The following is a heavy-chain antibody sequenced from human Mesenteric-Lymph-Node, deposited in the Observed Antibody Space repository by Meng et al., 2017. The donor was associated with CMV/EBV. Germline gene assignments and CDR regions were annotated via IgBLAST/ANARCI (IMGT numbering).Heavy chain of an antibody. CDR1: GGTFSTFA. V-gene: IGHV1-69*05. J-gene: IGHJ4*02. CDR3: ARGSWKIKSADEGLYYFDY. D-gene: IGHD6-13*01. Sequence: SVKVSCKASGGTFSTFAISWVRLAPGQGLEWMGGIIPIFGTPNYAQTFQGRVTITTDESTSTVYMELSSLTSDDTAVYYCARGSWKIKSADEGLYYFDYWGQGTLVTVSS. CDR2: IIPIFGTP.